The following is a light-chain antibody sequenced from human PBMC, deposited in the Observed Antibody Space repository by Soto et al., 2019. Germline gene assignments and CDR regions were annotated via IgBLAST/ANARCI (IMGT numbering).Light chain of an antibody. CDR2: GAS. V-gene: IGKV3-20*01. CDR3: QQYGSSPLMYT. Sequence: EIVLTQSPGTLSLSPGERAALSCRASRSVSSSYLAWYQQKPGQAPRLLIYGASSRATGIPDRFSGSGSGTDFTLTISRLEPEDFAVYYCQQYGSSPLMYTFGQGTKVDIK. J-gene: IGKJ2*01. CDR1: RSVSSSY.